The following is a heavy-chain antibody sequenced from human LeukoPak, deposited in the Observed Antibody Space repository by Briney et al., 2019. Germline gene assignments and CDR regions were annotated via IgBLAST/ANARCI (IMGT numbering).Heavy chain of an antibody. CDR2: ITADTGTT. V-gene: IGHV3-23*01. Sequence: RGSLRLSCAASGFTFSTHALSWVRQVPGKGLEWVSLITADTGTTYYIDSVKGRFIISRDNSKNTLYLQMNNLRVEDTAVYYCTKDFSVASYNWFDPWGQGTLVTVSS. J-gene: IGHJ5*02. CDR1: GFTFSTHA. D-gene: IGHD5-12*01. CDR3: TKDFSVASYNWFDP.